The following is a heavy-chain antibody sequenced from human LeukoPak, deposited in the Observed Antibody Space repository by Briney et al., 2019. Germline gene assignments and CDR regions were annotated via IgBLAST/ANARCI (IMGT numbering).Heavy chain of an antibody. V-gene: IGHV3-48*02. Sequence: GGSLRLSCAASGFTFSNFAMTWVRQAPGKGLEWVSSIVGSSSTYYADSVKGRFTISRDNAKNSLYLQMNSLRDEDTAVYYCARGTSGSYSKIYYFDYWGQGTLVTVSS. CDR1: GFTFSNFA. CDR2: IVGSSST. CDR3: ARGTSGSYSKIYYFDY. D-gene: IGHD3-10*01. J-gene: IGHJ4*02.